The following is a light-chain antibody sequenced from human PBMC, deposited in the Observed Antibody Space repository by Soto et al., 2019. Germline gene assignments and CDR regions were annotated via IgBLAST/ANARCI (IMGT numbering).Light chain of an antibody. CDR2: DDS. V-gene: IGLV3-21*02. J-gene: IGLJ1*01. CDR3: QVLDGGSDQNYV. Sequence: SYVLTQPPSVSVAPGQTATITCGGHNIGGRSVHWYQQRPGQAPVVVVYDDSDRPSGIPERFSGSNSANTATLTITSAEAGDEADYFCQVLDGGSDQNYVFGPGTKVTVL. CDR1: NIGGRS.